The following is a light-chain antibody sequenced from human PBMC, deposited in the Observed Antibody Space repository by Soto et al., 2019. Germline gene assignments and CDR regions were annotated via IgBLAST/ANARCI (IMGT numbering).Light chain of an antibody. J-gene: IGKJ2*01. Sequence: ETVMTQSPATLSVSPGERITLSCRASQSVGINLAWYQQKPGQAPRLLIYAASSRATSIPARFIGAGSGTEFTLTISSLQFEDFAVFYCQQYNDCPPGGAFGQGTKLEIK. CDR3: QQYNDCPPGGA. V-gene: IGKV3-15*01. CDR2: AAS. CDR1: QSVGIN.